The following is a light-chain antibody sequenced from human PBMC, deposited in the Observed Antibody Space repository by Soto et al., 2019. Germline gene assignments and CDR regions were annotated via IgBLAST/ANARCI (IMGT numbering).Light chain of an antibody. V-gene: IGLV2-11*01. J-gene: IGLJ1*01. CDR1: SSDVGGYNY. CDR2: DVS. CDR3: CSYAGSYTRYV. Sequence: QSALTQPRSVSGSPGQSVTTSCTGTSSDVGGYNYVSWYQQHPGKAPKLMIYDVSKRPSGVPDRFSGSKSCNTASLTISGLQAEDEADYYCCSYAGSYTRYVFGTGTKVTVL.